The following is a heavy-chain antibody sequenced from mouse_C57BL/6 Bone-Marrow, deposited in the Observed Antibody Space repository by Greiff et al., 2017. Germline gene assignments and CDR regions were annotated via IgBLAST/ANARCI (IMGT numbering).Heavy chain of an antibody. Sequence: VKLMESGAELARPGASVKLSCKASGYTFTSYGISWVKQRTGQGLEWIGEIYPRSGNTYYNEKFKGKATLTADKSSSTAYMELRSLTSEDSAVYFCARGAHYYGSSYDYWGQGTTLTVSS. CDR1: GYTFTSYG. D-gene: IGHD1-1*01. V-gene: IGHV1-81*01. CDR3: ARGAHYYGSSYDY. J-gene: IGHJ2*01. CDR2: IYPRSGNT.